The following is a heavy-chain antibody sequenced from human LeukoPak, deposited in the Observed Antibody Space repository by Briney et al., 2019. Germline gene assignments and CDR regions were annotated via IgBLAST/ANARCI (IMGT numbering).Heavy chain of an antibody. CDR3: AKDLSPGPD. V-gene: IGHV3-23*01. Sequence: PGGSLRLSCAASGFTCSSYSMNWVRQAPGKGLKWVSAIIGSGLTTYYADSVKGRFTISRDNSKNTLYLQMNSLRAEDTAVYYCAKDLSPGPDWGQGTLVTVSS. CDR1: GFTCSSYS. CDR2: IIGSGLTT. J-gene: IGHJ4*02.